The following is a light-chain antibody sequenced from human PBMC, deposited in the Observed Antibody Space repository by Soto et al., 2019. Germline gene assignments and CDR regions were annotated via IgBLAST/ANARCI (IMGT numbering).Light chain of an antibody. CDR2: GAS. V-gene: IGKV3-15*01. CDR1: QSVNTN. Sequence: EIEMTQSPATLSVSPGERATLSCRASQSVNTNLAWYQQKPGQAPRLLIYGASTRAHGIPARFSGSGSGTEFTLTVSSLQSEDFEIYYCQQYNLWHPWLTFGGGTKVEVK. CDR3: QQYNLWHPWLT. J-gene: IGKJ4*01.